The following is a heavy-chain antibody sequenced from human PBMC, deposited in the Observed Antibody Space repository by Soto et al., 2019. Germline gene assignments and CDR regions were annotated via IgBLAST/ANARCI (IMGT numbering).Heavy chain of an antibody. Sequence: QVQLVESGGGVVQPGRSLRLSCAASGFTFSSYAMHWVRQAPGKGLEWVAVISYDGSNKYYADSVKGRFTISRDNSKKTLYLQMNSLRAEDTAVYYCARDWTAMAPLGGGMDVWGQGTTVTVSS. CDR1: GFTFSSYA. D-gene: IGHD5-18*01. CDR3: ARDWTAMAPLGGGMDV. CDR2: ISYDGSNK. J-gene: IGHJ6*02. V-gene: IGHV3-30-3*01.